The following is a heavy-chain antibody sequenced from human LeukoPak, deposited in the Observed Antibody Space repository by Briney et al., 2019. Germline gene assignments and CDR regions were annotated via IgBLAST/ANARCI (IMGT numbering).Heavy chain of an antibody. CDR1: GYTFTNYA. Sequence: ASVKLSCTASGYTFTNYAINWVRLAPGQGLEWVGWISAYNGNTHYAQKFQGRVTMTTDTSTTTDTSTSTTYVELMSLTSDDTAMYYCARGGRYGANNGLDYWGQGTLVTVSS. CDR2: ISAYNGNT. D-gene: IGHD4-23*01. J-gene: IGHJ4*02. CDR3: ARGGRYGANNGLDY. V-gene: IGHV1-18*01.